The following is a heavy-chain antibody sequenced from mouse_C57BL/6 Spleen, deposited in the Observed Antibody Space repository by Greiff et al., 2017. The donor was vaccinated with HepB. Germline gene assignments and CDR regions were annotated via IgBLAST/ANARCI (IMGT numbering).Heavy chain of an antibody. CDR2: IYPGSGST. V-gene: IGHV1-55*01. Sequence: QVQLQQPGAELVKPGASVKMSCKASGYTFTSYWITWVKQRPEQGLGWIGDIYPGSGSTNYNEKFKSKATLTVDTSSSTAYMQLSSLTSEDSAVYYCARNDYDAPWFADWGQGPLVTVSA. D-gene: IGHD2-4*01. CDR3: ARNDYDAPWFAD. J-gene: IGHJ3*01. CDR1: GYTFTSYW.